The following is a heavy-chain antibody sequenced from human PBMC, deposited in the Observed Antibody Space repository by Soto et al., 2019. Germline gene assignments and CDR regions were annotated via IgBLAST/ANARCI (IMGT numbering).Heavy chain of an antibody. CDR1: GGSFSCYY. CDR2: TNHSGST. J-gene: IGHJ6*02. D-gene: IGHD3-10*01. V-gene: IGHV4-34*01. CDR3: ARDRGHHGYHYYYGMDV. Sequence: PSETLSLTCAVYGGSFSCYYWSWIRQPPGKGLEWIGETNHSGSTNYNPSLKSRVTISVDMSKNQFSLKLSSVTAADTAVYYCARDRGHHGYHYYYGMDVWGQGTTVTVSS.